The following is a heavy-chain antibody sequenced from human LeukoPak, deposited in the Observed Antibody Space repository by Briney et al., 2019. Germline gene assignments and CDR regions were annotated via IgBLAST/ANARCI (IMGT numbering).Heavy chain of an antibody. Sequence: GGSLRLSCAASGFIFSNYVTHWVRQAPGKGLEWVAVISYDGSQKYHADCVKGRFIISRDNSKNTLYLQMNSLRVEDTAVYFCAYDGAAWGQGTLVSVSS. CDR2: ISYDGSQK. J-gene: IGHJ5*02. CDR1: GFIFSNYV. CDR3: AYDGAA. V-gene: IGHV3-30*04. D-gene: IGHD3-16*01.